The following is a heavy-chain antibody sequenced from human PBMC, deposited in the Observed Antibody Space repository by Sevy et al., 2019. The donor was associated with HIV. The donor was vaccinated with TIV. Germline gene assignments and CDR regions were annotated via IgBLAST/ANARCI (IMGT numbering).Heavy chain of an antibody. CDR1: GFTFSSYW. V-gene: IGHV3-7*03. J-gene: IGHJ6*02. CDR2: IKQDGSEK. CDR3: ARDLEWLLYPNYYYGMDV. D-gene: IGHD3-3*01. Sequence: GGSLRLSCAASGFTFSSYWMSWVRQAPGKGLEWVANIKQDGSEKYYVDSVKGRFTISRDNAKNSLYLQMNSLRAEDTAVYYCARDLEWLLYPNYYYGMDVWGQGTTVTVSS.